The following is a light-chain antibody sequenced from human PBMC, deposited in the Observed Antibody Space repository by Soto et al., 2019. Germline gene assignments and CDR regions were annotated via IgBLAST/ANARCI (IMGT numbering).Light chain of an antibody. CDR1: RSVRSNS. V-gene: IGKV3-20*01. J-gene: IGKJ4*01. CDR2: GAS. Sequence: EIVLTQSPGALSLSPGERATLSCGASRSVRSNSLAWYQQKPGQAPRLLIYGASSRATGVPDRFSGSGSGTDFTHTISRLEPEDFAVYHCQQYDTSPLTFGGGTKVEIK. CDR3: QQYDTSPLT.